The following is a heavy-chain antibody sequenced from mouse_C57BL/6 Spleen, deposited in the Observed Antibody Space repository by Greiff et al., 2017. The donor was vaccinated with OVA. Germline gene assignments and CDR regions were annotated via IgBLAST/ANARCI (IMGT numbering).Heavy chain of an antibody. V-gene: IGHV2-2*01. J-gene: IGHJ3*01. CDR2: IWSGGST. Sequence: QVQLQQSGPGLVQPSQSLSITCTVSGFSLTSYGVHWVRQSPGKGLEWLGVIWSGGSTDYNAAFISTLSISKDNSKSQVFFKMNRLQADDTAIYYCARSLPFAYWGQGTLVTVSA. CDR1: GFSLTSYG. D-gene: IGHD2-1*01. CDR3: ARSLPFAY.